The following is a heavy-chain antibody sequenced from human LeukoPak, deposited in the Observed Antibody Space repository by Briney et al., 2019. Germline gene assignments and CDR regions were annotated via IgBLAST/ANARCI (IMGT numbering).Heavy chain of an antibody. CDR1: GGSFSGYY. D-gene: IGHD4-23*01. J-gene: IGHJ6*03. CDR3: ARVQTLRWLAMDYYYYYYMDV. CDR2: INHSGST. V-gene: IGHV4-34*01. Sequence: SETLSLTCAVYGGSFSGYYWSWIRQPPGKGLEWIGEINHSGSTNYNPSLKSRVTISVDTSKNQFSLKLSSVTAADTAAYYCARVQTLRWLAMDYYYYYYMDVWGKGTTVTVSS.